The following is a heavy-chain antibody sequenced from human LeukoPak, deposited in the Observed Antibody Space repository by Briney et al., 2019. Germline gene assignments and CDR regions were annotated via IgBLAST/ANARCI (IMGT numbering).Heavy chain of an antibody. Sequence: GGSLRLSCAASGLTFSSYGMHWVRQAPGKGLEWVAFIRYDGSNKYYADSVKGRFTISRDNSKNTLYLQMNSLRAEDTAVYYCAKVTVAGYYYGMDVWGQGTTVTVSS. CDR3: AKVTVAGYYYGMDV. CDR1: GLTFSSYG. D-gene: IGHD6-19*01. V-gene: IGHV3-30*02. CDR2: IRYDGSNK. J-gene: IGHJ6*02.